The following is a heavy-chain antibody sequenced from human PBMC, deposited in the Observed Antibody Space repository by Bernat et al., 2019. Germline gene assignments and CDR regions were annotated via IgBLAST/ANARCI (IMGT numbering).Heavy chain of an antibody. V-gene: IGHV3-33*01. J-gene: IGHJ4*02. CDR3: AGGRAVTHLDY. CDR1: GFTFSTYG. Sequence: QVQLVESGGGVVQPGRSLRLSCAASGFTFSTYGMHWVRQAPGKGLEWVAVIWYDGSNKYYAASVEGRFTISKDNSKNTLSLEMNSLGAEDTAVYYCAGGRAVTHLDYWGQGTLVTVSS. CDR2: IWYDGSNK. D-gene: IGHD4-23*01.